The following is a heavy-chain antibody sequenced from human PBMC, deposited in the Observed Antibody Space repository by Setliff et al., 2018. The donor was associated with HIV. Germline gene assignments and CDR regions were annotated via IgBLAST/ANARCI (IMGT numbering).Heavy chain of an antibody. V-gene: IGHV3-30*02. J-gene: IGHJ6*03. Sequence: PGGSLRLSCAVSGLTFKSYGFRWVRQIPGKGPEWVTFIQYDESNKHYADSVRGRFTISRDNSKNTVFLQMNGLRSEDTAIYYCAKSFASGPTNWNIDVWGKGTTVTVSS. CDR1: GLTFKSYG. CDR3: AKSFASGPTNWNIDV. D-gene: IGHD1-20*01. CDR2: IQYDESNK.